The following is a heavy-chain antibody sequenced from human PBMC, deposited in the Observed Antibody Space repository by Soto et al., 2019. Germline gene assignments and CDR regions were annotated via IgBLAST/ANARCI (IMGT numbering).Heavy chain of an antibody. CDR3: ARYNGQPVEYYFDY. V-gene: IGHV3-33*01. J-gene: IGHJ4*02. D-gene: IGHD6-6*01. Sequence: PGGSLRLSCAASGFTFSSYGMHWVRQAPGKGLEWVAVIWYDGSNKYYADSVKGRFTISRGNSKNTLYLQMNSLRAEDTAVYYCARYNGQPVEYYFDYWGQGTLVTVSS. CDR1: GFTFSSYG. CDR2: IWYDGSNK.